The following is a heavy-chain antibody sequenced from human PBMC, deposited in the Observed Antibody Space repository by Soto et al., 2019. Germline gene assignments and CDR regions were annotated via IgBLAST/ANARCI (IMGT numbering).Heavy chain of an antibody. CDR1: GFNVNSDD. J-gene: IGHJ6*02. Sequence: GGSLRLSCAASGFNVNSDDMNWVRQTPGKGLEWVAAIYSGETTYYADSVRGGFTISSDKSKKTLYFQLSSRRGDDTAVEYCGTSSRKYYHFAMDVWGQGTAVTVSS. V-gene: IGHV3-53*01. CDR3: GTSSRKYYHFAMDV. D-gene: IGHD6-6*01. CDR2: IYSGETT.